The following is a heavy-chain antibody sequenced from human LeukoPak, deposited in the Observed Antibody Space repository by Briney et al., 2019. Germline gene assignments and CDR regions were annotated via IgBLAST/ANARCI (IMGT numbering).Heavy chain of an antibody. CDR1: GFPFSTYT. Sequence: PGGSLRLSCAASGFPFSTYTMNGVRPTPGRGLEWVSSISGSSSFIYYADSVNSRFTISRDNAKNSLDLHMNSLRAEDSAVYYCARDLLGGGQGTLVTVSS. V-gene: IGHV3-21*01. CDR3: ARDLLG. CDR2: ISGSSSFI. D-gene: IGHD3-16*01. J-gene: IGHJ4*02.